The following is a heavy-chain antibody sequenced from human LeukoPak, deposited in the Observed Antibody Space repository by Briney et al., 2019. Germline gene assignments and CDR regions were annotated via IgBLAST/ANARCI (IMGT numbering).Heavy chain of an antibody. V-gene: IGHV3-66*01. D-gene: IGHD3-16*01. CDR1: GFTVSSNY. J-gene: IGHJ4*02. Sequence: GGSLRLSCAASGFTVSSNYMSWVRQAPGKGLEWVSVIYSGGSTYYADSVKGRFTISRDNSKNTLYLQMNSLRAEDTAVYYCARDHRYDYVWGSNELFFDYWGQGTLVTVSS. CDR3: ARDHRYDYVWGSNELFFDY. CDR2: IYSGGST.